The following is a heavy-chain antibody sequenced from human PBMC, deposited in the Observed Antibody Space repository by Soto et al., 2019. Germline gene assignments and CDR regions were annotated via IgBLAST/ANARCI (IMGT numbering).Heavy chain of an antibody. V-gene: IGHV3-33*06. D-gene: IGHD3-22*01. CDR1: GITFRSYG. Sequence: WGSLTLSCAASGITFRSYGMHWVRQAPGKGLEWVAVIWYDGSNKYYADSGKGRFTISRENSKNTLYLQMNSLRAEDTDVYYCAKDRTRITMIVVVKAFDYWGEGT. J-gene: IGHJ4*02. CDR2: IWYDGSNK. CDR3: AKDRTRITMIVVVKAFDY.